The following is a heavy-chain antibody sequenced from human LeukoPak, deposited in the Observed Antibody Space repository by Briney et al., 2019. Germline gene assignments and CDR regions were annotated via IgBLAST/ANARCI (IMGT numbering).Heavy chain of an antibody. D-gene: IGHD2-15*01. J-gene: IGHJ6*03. CDR1: GGSFSGYY. CDR2: INHSGST. V-gene: IGHV4-34*01. Sequence: PSETLSLTCAVYGGSFSGYYWSWIRQPPGKGLEWIGEINHSGSTNYNPSLKSRVTISVDTPKNRFSLKLSSVTAADTAVYYCARTVVAYYYYYYMDVGGKGTTVTVSS. CDR3: ARTVVAYYYYYYMDV.